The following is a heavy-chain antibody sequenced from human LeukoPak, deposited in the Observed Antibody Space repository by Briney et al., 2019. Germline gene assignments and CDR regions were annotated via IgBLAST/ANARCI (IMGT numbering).Heavy chain of an antibody. CDR1: GFALTTYA. J-gene: IGHJ4*02. V-gene: IGHV3-30*04. D-gene: IGHD5-18*01. CDR3: ARTRYPYSYGTITHY. Sequence: PGGSLRLSCAASGFALTTYAIHWVRQAPGKGLEWVAVISYDGSNKYYADSVKGRFTISRDNSKNTLYLQMNSLRAEDTAVYYCARTRYPYSYGTITHYWGQGTLVTVSS. CDR2: ISYDGSNK.